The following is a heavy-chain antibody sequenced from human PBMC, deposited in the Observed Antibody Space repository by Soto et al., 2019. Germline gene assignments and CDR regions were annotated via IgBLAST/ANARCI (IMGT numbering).Heavy chain of an antibody. J-gene: IGHJ3*02. CDR1: GFTFSSYP. CDR2: ISYDGSNK. D-gene: IGHD1-1*01. CDR3: ARLYNWNDIGAFDI. V-gene: IGHV3-30-3*01. Sequence: QVQLVESGGGVVQPGRSLRLSCAASGFTFSSYPMHWVRQAPGKGLEWVAVISYDGSNKYYADSVKGRFTISRDNSKNTLYLQMNSLSAEDTAVYYCARLYNWNDIGAFDIWGQGTMVTVSS.